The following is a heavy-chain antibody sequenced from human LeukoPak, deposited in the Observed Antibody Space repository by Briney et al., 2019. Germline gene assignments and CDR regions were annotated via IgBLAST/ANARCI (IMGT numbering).Heavy chain of an antibody. CDR3: ARVEDGYNFGAFDI. D-gene: IGHD5-24*01. J-gene: IGHJ3*02. V-gene: IGHV3-21*01. CDR1: GFTFSSYS. CDR2: ISSSSSYI. Sequence: GGSLRLSCAASGFTFSSYSMNWVRQAPGKGLEWVSSISSSSSYIYYADSVKGRFTISRDNAKNSLYLQMNSLRAEDTAVYYCARVEDGYNFGAFDIWGQGTMVTVSS.